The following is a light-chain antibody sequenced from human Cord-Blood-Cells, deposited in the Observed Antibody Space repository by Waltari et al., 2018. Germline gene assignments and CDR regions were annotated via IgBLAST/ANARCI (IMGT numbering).Light chain of an antibody. CDR3: SSYTSSSTLV. CDR2: DVS. J-gene: IGLJ2*01. Sequence: QSALTQPASVSGSPGQSITISCTGTSSDLVGFNFVSWYQQHPGKAPKLMIYDVSNRPSGVSNRFSGSKSGNTASLTISGLQAEDEADYYCSSYTSSSTLVFGGGTKLTVL. CDR1: SSDLVGFNF. V-gene: IGLV2-14*01.